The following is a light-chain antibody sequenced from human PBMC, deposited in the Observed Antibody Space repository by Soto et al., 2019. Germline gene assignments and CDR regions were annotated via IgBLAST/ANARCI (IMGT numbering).Light chain of an antibody. J-gene: IGLJ1*01. V-gene: IGLV2-14*01. CDR3: SSYTSSSTSYV. CDR2: DVS. CDR1: SSDFGGYNY. Sequence: QSALTQPASVSGSPGQSITISCTGTSSDFGGYNYVSWYQQHPGKVPKLMIYDVSNRPSGVSNRFSGSKSGNTASLTISGLQAEDEADYYCSSYTSSSTSYVFGTGTKVIVL.